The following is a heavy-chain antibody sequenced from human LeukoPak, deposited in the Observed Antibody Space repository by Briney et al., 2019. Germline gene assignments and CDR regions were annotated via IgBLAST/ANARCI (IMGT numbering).Heavy chain of an antibody. J-gene: IGHJ4*02. D-gene: IGHD3-10*01. V-gene: IGHV3-9*01. CDR2: ISEESSSI. CDR1: GFTFNGYA. Sequence: GGSLRLSCVASGFTFNGYAMHWVRQGPGQGLEWVSGISEESSSIVYADSVKGRFTISRDSAKNSLYLQMNSLRPEDTALYYCVKNAVGGRASYFDFWGQGTLVTVAS. CDR3: VKNAVGGRASYFDF.